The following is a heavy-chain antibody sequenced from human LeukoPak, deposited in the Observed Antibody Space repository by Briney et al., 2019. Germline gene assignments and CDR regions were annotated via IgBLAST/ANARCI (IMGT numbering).Heavy chain of an antibody. Sequence: GGSLRLSCAASGFTFSSYAMHWVRQAPGKGLEWVAVISYDGSNKYYADSVKGRFTISRDNSKNTLYLQMNSLRAEDTAVYYCARESVGATGSFDYWGQGTLVTVSS. D-gene: IGHD1-26*01. CDR2: ISYDGSNK. CDR3: ARESVGATGSFDY. V-gene: IGHV3-30-3*01. CDR1: GFTFSSYA. J-gene: IGHJ4*02.